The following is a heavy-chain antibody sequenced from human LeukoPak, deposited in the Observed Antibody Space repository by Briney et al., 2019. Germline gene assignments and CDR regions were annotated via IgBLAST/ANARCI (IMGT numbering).Heavy chain of an antibody. V-gene: IGHV5-51*01. CDR1: GYSFNSYW. Sequence: GESLKISCKGSGYSFNSYWIGWVRQMPGKGLEWMGIIYPGDSDTRYSPSFQGQVTISADNSISTAYLQWSSLKASDSAMYYCARRSDSYGYFDYWGQGTLVTVSS. J-gene: IGHJ4*02. CDR3: ARRSDSYGYFDY. CDR2: IYPGDSDT. D-gene: IGHD5-18*01.